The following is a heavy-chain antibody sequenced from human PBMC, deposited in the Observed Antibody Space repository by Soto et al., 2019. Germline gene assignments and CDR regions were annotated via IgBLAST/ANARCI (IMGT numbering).Heavy chain of an antibody. V-gene: IGHV1-18*01. CDR1: GYTFTSYG. D-gene: IGHD3-10*01. Sequence: QVQLVQSGAEVKKPGASVKVSCKASGYTFTSYGISWVRQAPGQGLEWMGWISAYNGNTNYAQKLQGRVIMTTDTSTSTAYMELRSLRSDDTAVYYCARDIYYYGSGSYQSTYYYYGMDVWGQGTTVTVSS. J-gene: IGHJ6*02. CDR2: ISAYNGNT. CDR3: ARDIYYYGSGSYQSTYYYYGMDV.